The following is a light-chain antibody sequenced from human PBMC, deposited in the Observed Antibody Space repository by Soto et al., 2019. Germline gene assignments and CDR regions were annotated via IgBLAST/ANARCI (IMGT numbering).Light chain of an antibody. V-gene: IGKV3-20*01. Sequence: EIVLTQSPGTLSLSPGERATLSCRASQSVSSSYLAWYQQKPGQPPRLLIYGASSRATGIPDRFSGSGSGTDFTLTISRLEPEDFAVYYCQQDGSSPFTFGGGTKVEIK. J-gene: IGKJ4*01. CDR2: GAS. CDR3: QQDGSSPFT. CDR1: QSVSSSY.